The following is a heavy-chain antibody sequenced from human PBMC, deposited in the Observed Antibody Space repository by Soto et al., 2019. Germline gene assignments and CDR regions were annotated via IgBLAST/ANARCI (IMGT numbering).Heavy chain of an antibody. CDR3: ARDKGYGFGWSSSSGMDV. CDR1: GYTFSNFC. Sequence: ASVKVSCKASGYTFSNFCLSWVLQAPGQGLEWMGWISGYNGNTNSAERFQGRVTMTTDTSTSTAYMEVRSLTSDDTAVYYCARDKGYGFGWSSSSGMDVWGQGTTVTVSS. V-gene: IGHV1-18*01. D-gene: IGHD5-18*01. J-gene: IGHJ6*02. CDR2: ISGYNGNT.